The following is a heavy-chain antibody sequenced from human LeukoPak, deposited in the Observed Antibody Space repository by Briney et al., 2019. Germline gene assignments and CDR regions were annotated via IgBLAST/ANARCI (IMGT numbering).Heavy chain of an antibody. Sequence: SETLSLTCAVSGGSISSGGYSWSWLRQPPGKGLVWIGYIYHSGSTYYNPSLKSRVTISVDRSKNQFSLKLSSVTAADTAVYYCARMGRKERFLDYWGQGTLVTVSS. CDR2: IYHSGST. D-gene: IGHD5-24*01. CDR1: GGSISSGGYS. V-gene: IGHV4-30-2*01. J-gene: IGHJ4*02. CDR3: ARMGRKERFLDY.